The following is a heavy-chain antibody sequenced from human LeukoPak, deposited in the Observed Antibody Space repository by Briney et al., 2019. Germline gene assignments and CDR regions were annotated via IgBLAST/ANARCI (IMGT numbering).Heavy chain of an antibody. CDR3: VKDGSADY. J-gene: IGHJ4*02. D-gene: IGHD3-10*01. CDR1: GFTITNYA. CDR2: FSGSGGST. Sequence: GGSLRLSCAASGFTITNYAMSWVRQAPGKGLGWVSTFSGSGGSTYYEDSVKGRFTISRDHIKNTLYLQMSSLGAEDTAVYYCVKDGSADYWGQGTLVTVSS. V-gene: IGHV3-23*01.